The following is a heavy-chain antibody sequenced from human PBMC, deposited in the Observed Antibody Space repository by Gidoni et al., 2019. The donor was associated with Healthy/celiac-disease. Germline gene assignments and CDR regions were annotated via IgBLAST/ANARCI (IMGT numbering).Heavy chain of an antibody. J-gene: IGHJ4*02. CDR2: ISYDGSNK. D-gene: IGHD3-10*01. Sequence: QVQLVESGGGVVQPGRSLRLSCVASGFTFSSYGMHWVRQAPGKGLEWVAVISYDGSNKYYADSVKGRFTISRDNSKNTLYLQMNSLRAEDTAVYYCAKEVRAGGLDYWGQGTLVTVSS. V-gene: IGHV3-30*18. CDR3: AKEVRAGGLDY. CDR1: GFTFSSYG.